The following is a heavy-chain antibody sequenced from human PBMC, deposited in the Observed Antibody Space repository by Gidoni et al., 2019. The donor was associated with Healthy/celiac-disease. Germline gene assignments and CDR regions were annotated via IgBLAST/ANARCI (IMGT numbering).Heavy chain of an antibody. V-gene: IGHV1-2*06. CDR2: INPNSGGT. Sequence: QVQLVQSGAEVKKPGASVKVSCKASGYTFTGYYMHWVRQAPGQGLEWMGRINPNSGGTNYAQKFQGRITMTRDTSISTAYMELSRLRSDDTAVYYCARVRGMPSYCSGGSCYYYYGMDVWGQGTTVTVSS. J-gene: IGHJ6*02. CDR1: GYTFTGYY. CDR3: ARVRGMPSYCSGGSCYYYYGMDV. D-gene: IGHD2-15*01.